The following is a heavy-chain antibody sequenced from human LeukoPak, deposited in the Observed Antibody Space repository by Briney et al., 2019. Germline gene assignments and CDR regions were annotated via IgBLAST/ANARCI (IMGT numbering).Heavy chain of an antibody. J-gene: IGHJ5*02. CDR2: MNPNRGNT. CDR3: ARGARRYFSSEYWFDP. Sequence: ASLKVSCKASGYTFTSYDINWVRQATRQGVEWMGWMNPNRGNTGYAQKFQGRVTMTRNTSISTAYMELSSLRSEDTAVYYCARGARRYFSSEYWFDPWGQGTLVTVSS. D-gene: IGHD3-9*01. V-gene: IGHV1-8*01. CDR1: GYTFTSYD.